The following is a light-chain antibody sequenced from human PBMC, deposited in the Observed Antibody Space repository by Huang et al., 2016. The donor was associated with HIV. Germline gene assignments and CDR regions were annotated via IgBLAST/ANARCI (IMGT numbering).Light chain of an antibody. V-gene: IGKV3D-15*01. Sequence: EIGMTQSPATLSASPGETVTLACRASQSVNSNLAWLQQKPGQAPRLLIYGASARAPGVPVRFSGSGAGTDFTLTISSLQSEDFAFYYCQQYNEWPPDPTFGQGTKLDTK. CDR1: QSVNSN. J-gene: IGKJ2*01. CDR3: QQYNEWPPDPT. CDR2: GAS.